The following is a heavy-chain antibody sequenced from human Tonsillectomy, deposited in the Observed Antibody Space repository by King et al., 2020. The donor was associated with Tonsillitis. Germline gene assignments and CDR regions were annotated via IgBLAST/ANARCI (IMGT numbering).Heavy chain of an antibody. CDR1: GFTFSSYG. CDR3: AKGGTQHLTMAGGYFDP. CDR2: ISYDGSNK. Sequence: VQLVESGGGVVQPGRSLRLSCAASGFTFSSYGMHWVRQAPGKGLEWVAVISYDGSNKYYADSVKGRFTISRDNSKNTLYLQMNSLRAEDTAVYYCAKGGTQHLTMAGGYFDPWGRGTLFTVSS. V-gene: IGHV3-30*18. D-gene: IGHD1-14*01. J-gene: IGHJ2*01.